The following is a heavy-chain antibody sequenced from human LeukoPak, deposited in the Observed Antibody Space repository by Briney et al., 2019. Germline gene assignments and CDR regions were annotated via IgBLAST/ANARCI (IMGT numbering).Heavy chain of an antibody. CDR1: GGSISNYY. CDR3: ARLGYGGDDFGNWFDP. CDR2: IYYSGST. V-gene: IGHV4-59*01. J-gene: IGHJ5*02. D-gene: IGHD5-12*01. Sequence: PSETLSLTCTVSGGSISNYYWSWIRQPPGKGLEWIGFIYYSGSTTYNPSLKSRVTISVDTSKNHFFLKLSSVTAADTAVYYCARLGYGGDDFGNWFDPWGQGTLVAVTS.